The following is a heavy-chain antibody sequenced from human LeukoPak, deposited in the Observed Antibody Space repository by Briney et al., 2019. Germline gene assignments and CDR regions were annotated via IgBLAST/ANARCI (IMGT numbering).Heavy chain of an antibody. Sequence: GSLRLSCAASGFTVSDNYMTWVRQAPGKGLEWVSIIYGGSTYHAGSVKGRFTISRDNSKNTVYLQMNSLRAEDTAVYYCARDFEGVHRTTNSYTYYYYMDVWGKGTTVIVSS. CDR3: ARDFEGVHRTTNSYTYYYYMDV. J-gene: IGHJ6*03. D-gene: IGHD2/OR15-2a*01. V-gene: IGHV3-53*01. CDR1: GFTVSDNY. CDR2: IYGGST.